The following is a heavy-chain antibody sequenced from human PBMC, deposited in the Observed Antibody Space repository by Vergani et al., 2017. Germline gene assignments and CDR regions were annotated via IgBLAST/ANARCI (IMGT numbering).Heavy chain of an antibody. CDR3: ARPHGDIRPPDPRRLDY. J-gene: IGHJ4*02. CDR1: GYPFTSYY. Sequence: QVQLVQSGAEVKKPGASVKVSCKPSGYPFTSYYMHWVRQAPGQGLEWMGIINPSGGSTSYAQKFQGRVTMTRDTSTSTVYMDLSNLRSEDTAVYYCARPHGDIRPPDPRRLDYWGQGALVTVSS. D-gene: IGHD6-6*01. CDR2: INPSGGST. V-gene: IGHV1-46*03.